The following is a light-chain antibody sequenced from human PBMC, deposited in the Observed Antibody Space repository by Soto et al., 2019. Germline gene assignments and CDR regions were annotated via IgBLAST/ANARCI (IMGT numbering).Light chain of an antibody. Sequence: QSVLTQPPSVSGAPGQRVTLSCTGSSSNIGAGYDVHWYQQLPGTAPKLLIYGNSNRPSGVPDRFSGSKSGTSASLAITGLQAEDEADYDCQSYDSSLSGSNVVFGGGTKVTVL. J-gene: IGLJ2*01. CDR3: QSYDSSLSGSNVV. V-gene: IGLV1-40*01. CDR2: GNS. CDR1: SSNIGAGYD.